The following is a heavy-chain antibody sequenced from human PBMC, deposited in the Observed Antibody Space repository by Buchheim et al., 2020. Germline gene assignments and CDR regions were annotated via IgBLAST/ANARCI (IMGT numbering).Heavy chain of an antibody. CDR1: GCTFSSYA. D-gene: IGHD3-3*01. J-gene: IGHJ6*02. Sequence: QVQLVESGGGVVQPGRSLRLSCAASGCTFSSYAMHWVRQAPGKGLEWVAVISYDGSNKYYADSVKGRFTISRDNSKNTLYLQMNSLRAEDTAVYCCARESGYDYYYGMDVWGQGTT. V-gene: IGHV3-30-3*01. CDR3: ARESGYDYYYGMDV. CDR2: ISYDGSNK.